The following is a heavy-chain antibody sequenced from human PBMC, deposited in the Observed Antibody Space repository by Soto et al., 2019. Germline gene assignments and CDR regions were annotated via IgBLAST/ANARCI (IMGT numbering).Heavy chain of an antibody. CDR1: GGSISSYY. CDR2: IHHSGST. D-gene: IGHD2-2*01. V-gene: IGHV4-59*01. J-gene: IGHJ6*02. CDR3: ARDGGYCSSTSCYPLGYYGMDV. Sequence: XETLSLTCTVSGGSISSYYWSWIRQPPGKGLEWIGYIHHSGSTNYNPSLKSRVTISVDTSKNQFSLKLSSVTAADTAVYYCARDGGYCSSTSCYPLGYYGMDVWGQGPTVTVSS.